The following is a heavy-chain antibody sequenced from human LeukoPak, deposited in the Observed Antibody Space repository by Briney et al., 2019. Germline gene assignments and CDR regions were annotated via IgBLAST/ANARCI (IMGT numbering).Heavy chain of an antibody. V-gene: IGHV3-30*04. D-gene: IGHD2-15*01. J-gene: IGHJ5*02. Sequence: GGSLRLSCAASGFTFSSYAMHWVRQAPGKGLEWVAVISYDGSNKYYADSVRGRFTISRDNSKNTLYLQMNSLRAEDTAVYYCAKDNYCSGGSCSSHWFDPWGQGTLVTVSS. CDR2: ISYDGSNK. CDR1: GFTFSSYA. CDR3: AKDNYCSGGSCSSHWFDP.